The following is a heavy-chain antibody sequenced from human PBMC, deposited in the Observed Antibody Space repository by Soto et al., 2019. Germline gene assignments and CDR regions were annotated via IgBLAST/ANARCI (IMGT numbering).Heavy chain of an antibody. Sequence: QVQLQQWGAGLLKPSETLSLTCAVYGGSFSGYYWSWIRQPPGKGLEWIGEIYHSGSTNYNPSLKSRVTISVDTSKNQFSMKLSSVTAADTAVYYCAITFGGVPDYWGQGTLVTVSS. V-gene: IGHV4-34*01. CDR3: AITFGGVPDY. J-gene: IGHJ4*02. CDR1: GGSFSGYY. CDR2: IYHSGST. D-gene: IGHD3-16*01.